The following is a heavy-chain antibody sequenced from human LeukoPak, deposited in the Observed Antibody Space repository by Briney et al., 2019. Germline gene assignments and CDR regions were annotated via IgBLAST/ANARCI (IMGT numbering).Heavy chain of an antibody. D-gene: IGHD6-13*01. V-gene: IGHV3-21*01. J-gene: IGHJ4*02. CDR3: ARDTNPYSRATAFDY. CDR1: GFTFSSYS. Sequence: GGSLRLSCAASGFTFSSYSMNWVRQAPGKGLEWVSSISSSSSYIYYADSVKGRFTISRDNAKNSLYLQMYSLRAEDTAVYYCARDTNPYSRATAFDYWGQGTLVTVPS. CDR2: ISSSSSYI.